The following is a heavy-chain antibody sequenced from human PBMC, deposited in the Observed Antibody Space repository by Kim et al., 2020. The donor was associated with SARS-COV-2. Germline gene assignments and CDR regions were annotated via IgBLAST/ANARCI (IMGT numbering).Heavy chain of an antibody. CDR3: ARDGEGVKCFDY. Sequence: DYAVSVKSRITINPDASKNQLSLQLNSVTPEDTTVYYCARDGEGVKCFDYWGQGTLVTVSS. J-gene: IGHJ4*02. V-gene: IGHV6-1*01. D-gene: IGHD2-21*01.